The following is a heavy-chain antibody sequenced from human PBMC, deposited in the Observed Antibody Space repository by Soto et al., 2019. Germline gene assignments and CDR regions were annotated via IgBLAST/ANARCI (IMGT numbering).Heavy chain of an antibody. Sequence: GGSLRLSCAASGFTVSSNYMSWVRQAPGKGLEWVSVIYSGGSTYYADSVKGRFTISRDNSKNTLYLQMNSLRAEDTAVYYCARETRGSSSWYDYYGMDVWGQGTTVTVSS. D-gene: IGHD6-13*01. V-gene: IGHV3-53*01. J-gene: IGHJ6*02. CDR2: IYSGGST. CDR3: ARETRGSSSWYDYYGMDV. CDR1: GFTVSSNY.